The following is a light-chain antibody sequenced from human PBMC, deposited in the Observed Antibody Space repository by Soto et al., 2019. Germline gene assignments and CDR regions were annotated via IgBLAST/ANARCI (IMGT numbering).Light chain of an antibody. CDR2: GAS. CDR3: QQYNDWPPIT. V-gene: IGKV3-15*01. CDR1: QSVRSN. J-gene: IGKJ5*01. Sequence: EIVMTQSPATLCVSLGERATLSCRASQSVRSNLAWYQQKPGQAPRLLIYGASTRATAIPARFSGSGSGTEFTLTIRSLQSEDFALYYCQQYNDWPPITFGQGTRLEIK.